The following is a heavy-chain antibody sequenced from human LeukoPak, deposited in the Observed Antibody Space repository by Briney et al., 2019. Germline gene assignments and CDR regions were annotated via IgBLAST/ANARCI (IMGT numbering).Heavy chain of an antibody. CDR1: GYTLTELS. J-gene: IGHJ6*02. V-gene: IGHV1-24*01. CDR3: ATVRYFDWLFPMDV. CDR2: FDPEDGET. Sequence: GAPVKVSCKVSGYTLTELSMHWVRQAPGKGLEWMGGFDPEDGETIYAQKFQGRVTMTEDTSTDTAYMELSSLRSEDTAVYYCATVRYFDWLFPMDVWGQGTAVTVSS. D-gene: IGHD3-9*01.